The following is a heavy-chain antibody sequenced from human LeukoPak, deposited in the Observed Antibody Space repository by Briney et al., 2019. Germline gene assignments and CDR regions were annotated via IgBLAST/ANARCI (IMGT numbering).Heavy chain of an antibody. D-gene: IGHD2-15*01. CDR3: AMSRYCSGGSCYLDAFDI. V-gene: IGHV4-59*01. CDR1: GGSISSYY. CDR2: IYYSGST. Sequence: SETLSLTCTVSGGSISSYYWSWIRQPPGKGLEWIGYIYYSGSTNYNPSLKSRVTISVDTSKNQLSLKLSSVTAADTAVYYCAMSRYCSGGSCYLDAFDIWGQGTMVTVSS. J-gene: IGHJ3*02.